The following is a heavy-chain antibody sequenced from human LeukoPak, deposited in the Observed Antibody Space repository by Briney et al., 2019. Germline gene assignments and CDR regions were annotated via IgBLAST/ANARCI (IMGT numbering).Heavy chain of an antibody. D-gene: IGHD3-10*01. CDR2: ISGSGGST. CDR1: GFTFSSYA. J-gene: IGHJ4*02. Sequence: PGGSLRLSCAASGFTFSSYAMSWVRPAPGKGLEWVSAISGSGGSTYYADSVKGRFTISRDNSKNTLYLQMNSLRAEDTAVYYCAKDPQYVLLWFGELPQRGFDYWGQGTLVTVSS. CDR3: AKDPQYVLLWFGELPQRGFDY. V-gene: IGHV3-23*01.